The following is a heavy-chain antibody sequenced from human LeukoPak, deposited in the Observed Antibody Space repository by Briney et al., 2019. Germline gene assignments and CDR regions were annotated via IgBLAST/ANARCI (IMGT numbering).Heavy chain of an antibody. Sequence: SETLSLTCTVSGGSISGGSYFWSWIRQPAGKGLEWIGRIYTSGSTNYNPSLKSRVTISVDTSKNQFSLKLSSVTAADTAVYYRARDEDYYDVGGHPYGAFDIWGQGTMVTVSS. D-gene: IGHD3-16*01. CDR3: ARDEDYYDVGGHPYGAFDI. CDR2: IYTSGST. V-gene: IGHV4-61*02. J-gene: IGHJ3*02. CDR1: GGSISGGSYF.